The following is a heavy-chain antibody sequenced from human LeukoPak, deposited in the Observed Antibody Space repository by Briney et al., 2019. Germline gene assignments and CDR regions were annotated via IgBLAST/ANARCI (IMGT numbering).Heavy chain of an antibody. D-gene: IGHD2-15*01. Sequence: GGSLRLSCAASGFTFSSYAMHWVRQAPGKGLEWVAFIHYNGGNTYYADSVRGRLTISRHNSKNTLYLQMNGLRAEDTAVCYCARERDIVVGVATIFPYWGEGTLVTVPS. CDR3: ARERDIVVGVATIFPY. V-gene: IGHV3-30*02. CDR1: GFTFSSYA. J-gene: IGHJ4*02. CDR2: IHYNGGNT.